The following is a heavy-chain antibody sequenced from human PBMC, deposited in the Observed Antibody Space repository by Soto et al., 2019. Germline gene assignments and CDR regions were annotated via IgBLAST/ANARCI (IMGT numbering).Heavy chain of an antibody. CDR2: IYASGDT. CDR3: ARYRHSVDYVGAFDY. Sequence: SETLSLTCIVSAGSISSYFWGWIRQPAGKGLEWIGRIYASGDTDYNPSLESRVTMSVDTSKNQFSLKLTSVTAADTAVYYCARYRHSVDYVGAFDYWGQGTLVTVSS. CDR1: AGSISSYF. D-gene: IGHD4-17*01. V-gene: IGHV4-4*07. J-gene: IGHJ4*02.